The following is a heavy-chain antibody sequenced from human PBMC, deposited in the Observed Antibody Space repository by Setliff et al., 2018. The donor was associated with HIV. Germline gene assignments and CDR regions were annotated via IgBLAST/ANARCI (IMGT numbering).Heavy chain of an antibody. CDR1: GGSISSSNW. Sequence: SETLSLTCAVSGGSISSSNWWSWVRQPPGKGLEWIGEIYHSGSTNYNPSLKSRVTISVDKSKNQFSLKLSSVTAADTAVYYCARRGAAAGRGWFDPWGQGTLVTVSS. V-gene: IGHV4-4*02. CDR2: IYHSGST. D-gene: IGHD6-13*01. CDR3: ARRGAAAGRGWFDP. J-gene: IGHJ5*02.